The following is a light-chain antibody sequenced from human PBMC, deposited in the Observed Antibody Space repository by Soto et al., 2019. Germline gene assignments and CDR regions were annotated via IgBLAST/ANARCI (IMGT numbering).Light chain of an antibody. Sequence: QSALTQPASVSGSPGQWITISCTGTSSDVGGYNYVSWYQQHPGKAPKLIIYEVTNRPSGVSNRFSGSKSGNTASLTISGLQAEDEADYYCSSYTSSSTLFVVFGGGTKLTVL. CDR3: SSYTSSSTLFVV. CDR2: EVT. J-gene: IGLJ2*01. V-gene: IGLV2-14*01. CDR1: SSDVGGYNY.